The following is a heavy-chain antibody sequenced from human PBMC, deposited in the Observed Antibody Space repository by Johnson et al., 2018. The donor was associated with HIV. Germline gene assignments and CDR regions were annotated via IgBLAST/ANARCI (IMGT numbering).Heavy chain of an antibody. D-gene: IGHD2-21*02. CDR2: INWNGGST. J-gene: IGHJ3*02. CDR1: GFTFSSYG. Sequence: VQLVESGGGVVQPGGSLRLSCAASGFTFSSYGMHWVRQAPGKGLEWVSGINWNGGSTGYADSVKGRFTSSRDNAKNSLYLQMNSLRAEDTALYYCARWIRYCGGDCYDVFDIWGQGTKVTVSS. V-gene: IGHV3-20*04. CDR3: ARWIRYCGGDCYDVFDI.